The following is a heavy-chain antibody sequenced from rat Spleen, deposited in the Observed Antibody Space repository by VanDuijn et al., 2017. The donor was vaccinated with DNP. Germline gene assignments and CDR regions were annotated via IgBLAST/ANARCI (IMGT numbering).Heavy chain of an antibody. CDR1: GFTFSDYY. CDR2: ITYDGTKT. J-gene: IGHJ2*01. Sequence: EVQLVESGGGLVQPGGSLKLSCAVSGFTFSDYYMTWVRQAPTKGLEWVAYITYDGTKTYYRDSVKDRFTISRDKAKSTLYMQMNSLSSEDMATYYCARHVLPLRVWDYWGQGVMVTVSS. CDR3: ARHVLPLRVWDY. V-gene: IGHV5-22*01. D-gene: IGHD1-4*01.